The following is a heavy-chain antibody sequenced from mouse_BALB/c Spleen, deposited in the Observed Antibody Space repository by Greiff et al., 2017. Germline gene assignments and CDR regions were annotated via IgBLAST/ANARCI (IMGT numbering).Heavy chain of an antibody. CDR1: GFTFSSYG. Sequence: EVQLVESWGGLVQPGGSLKLSCAASGFTFSSYGMSWVRQTPDKRLELVATINSNGGSTYYPDSVKGRFTISRDNAKNTLYLQMSSLKSEDTAMYYCARDLYYYGSSYAMDYWGQGTLVTVSS. V-gene: IGHV5-6-3*01. J-gene: IGHJ4*01. CDR3: ARDLYYYGSSYAMDY. D-gene: IGHD1-1*01. CDR2: INSNGGST.